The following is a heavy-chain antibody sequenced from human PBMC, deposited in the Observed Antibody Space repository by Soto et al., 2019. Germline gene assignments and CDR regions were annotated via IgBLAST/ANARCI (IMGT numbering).Heavy chain of an antibody. V-gene: IGHV1-18*04. J-gene: IGHJ3*02. Sequence: ASVKVSCKXSGYTFTSYGISWVRQAPGQGLEWMGWISAYNGNTNYAQKLQGRVTMTTDTSTSTAYMELRSLRSDDTAVYYCARDLGIVVLTDLCGAFDIWGQGTMVTVSS. D-gene: IGHD2-21*02. CDR1: GYTFTSYG. CDR3: ARDLGIVVLTDLCGAFDI. CDR2: ISAYNGNT.